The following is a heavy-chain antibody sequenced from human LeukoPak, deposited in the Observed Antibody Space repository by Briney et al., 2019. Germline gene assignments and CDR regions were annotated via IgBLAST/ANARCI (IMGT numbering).Heavy chain of an antibody. CDR2: MNPNSGNK. Sequence: ASVKVSCKASGYTFTSYDTNWVRQAAGQGLEWMGWMNPNSGNKGCAQKFQGRVTMTRSTSISTAYMELSSLTSEDTAVYYCARGGSGWDLEHDYWGQGTLVTVSS. J-gene: IGHJ4*02. V-gene: IGHV1-8*01. CDR3: ARGGSGWDLEHDY. CDR1: GYTFTSYD. D-gene: IGHD6-19*01.